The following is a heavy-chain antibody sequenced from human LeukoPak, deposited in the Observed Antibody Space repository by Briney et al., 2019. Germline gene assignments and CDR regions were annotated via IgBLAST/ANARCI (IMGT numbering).Heavy chain of an antibody. CDR1: GFTFSTYA. V-gene: IGHV3-21*01. J-gene: IGHJ3*02. CDR3: ARDENAAFDI. CDR2: ISSSSTYL. Sequence: GGSLRLSCVASGFTFSTYAMNWVRQAPGKGLEWVSSISSSSTYLYYADSVKGRFTISRDDAKSSLSLQINGLRAEDTAVYYCARDENAAFDIWGQGTKVTVSS.